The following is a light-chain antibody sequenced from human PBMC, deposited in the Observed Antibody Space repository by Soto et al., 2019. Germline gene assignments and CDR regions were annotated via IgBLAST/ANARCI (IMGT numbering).Light chain of an antibody. CDR2: DVS. J-gene: IGKJ5*01. V-gene: IGKV3-15*01. Sequence: IIMTWSPGSQDVCPKDRESLSWRNAQGLTTNFAWYQQKSGQSPRLLIYDVSNRATGIPARFSGSGSRTEYTLSTGVLHSGSFATYDRQLYKMRPLISLGQGTRLEIK. CDR1: QGLTTN. CDR3: QLYKMRPLIS.